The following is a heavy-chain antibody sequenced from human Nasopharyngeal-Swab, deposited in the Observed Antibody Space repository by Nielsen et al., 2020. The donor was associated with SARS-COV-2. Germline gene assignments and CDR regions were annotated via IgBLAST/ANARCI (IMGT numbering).Heavy chain of an antibody. V-gene: IGHV3-23*03. CDR3: AKDLPEGWNSYLWYFDL. CDR1: GFTFSSYS. CDR2: IHSDGTST. D-gene: IGHD1-1*01. J-gene: IGHJ2*01. Sequence: GESLKIPCAASGFTFSSYSMNWVRQAPGMGLEWVSVIHSDGTSTKYADSVKGRLTISRDNSKDTLYLQMNSLRAEDTAVYYCAKDLPEGWNSYLWYFDLWGRGTLVTVSS.